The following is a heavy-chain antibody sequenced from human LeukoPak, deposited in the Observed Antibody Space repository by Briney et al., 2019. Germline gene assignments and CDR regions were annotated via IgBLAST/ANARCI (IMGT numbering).Heavy chain of an antibody. CDR1: GGTFSSYA. D-gene: IGHD6-13*01. Sequence: ASVKVFCKASGGTFSSYAISWVRQAPGQGLEWMGGIIPIFGTANYAQKFQGRVTITADESTSTAYMELSSLRSEDTAVYYCAREIAAAGFDYWGQGTLVTVSS. CDR2: IIPIFGTA. CDR3: AREIAAAGFDY. V-gene: IGHV1-69*13. J-gene: IGHJ4*02.